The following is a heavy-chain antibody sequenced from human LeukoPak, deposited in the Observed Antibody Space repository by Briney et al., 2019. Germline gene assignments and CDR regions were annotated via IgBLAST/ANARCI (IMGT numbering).Heavy chain of an antibody. CDR3: ASGPRNYYYSGSYHY. V-gene: IGHV4-59*01. D-gene: IGHD3-10*01. Sequence: SETLSLTCTVSGGSISSYYWSWIRQPPGRGLEWIGYIYYGGNTNYNPSLRSRVTISMDTSKNQFSLKVNSVTAADTAVYFCASGPRNYYYSGSYHYWGQGTLVTVSS. J-gene: IGHJ4*02. CDR2: IYYGGNT. CDR1: GGSISSYY.